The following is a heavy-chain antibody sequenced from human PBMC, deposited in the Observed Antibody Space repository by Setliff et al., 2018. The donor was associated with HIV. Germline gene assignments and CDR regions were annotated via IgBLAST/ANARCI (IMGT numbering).Heavy chain of an antibody. J-gene: IGHJ6*03. V-gene: IGHV3-11*04. D-gene: IGHD5-18*01. CDR3: ARVRRDTAMVTGFGYYYMDV. CDR1: GFTFSDYY. Sequence: GGSLRLSCAASGFTFSDYYMSWIRQAPGKGLEWVSYISSGGSTIYYADSVKGRFTISRDNAKNSLYLQMNSQRAEETAVYYCARVRRDTAMVTGFGYYYMDVWGKGTTVTVSS. CDR2: ISSGGSTI.